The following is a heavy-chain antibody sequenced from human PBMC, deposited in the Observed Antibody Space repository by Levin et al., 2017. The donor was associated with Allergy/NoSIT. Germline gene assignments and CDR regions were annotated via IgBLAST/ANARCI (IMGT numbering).Heavy chain of an antibody. V-gene: IGHV1-8*01. CDR2: MNPNSGNT. CDR3: ASNHGGVSSGSFPRWYFDL. J-gene: IGHJ2*01. D-gene: IGHD3-22*01. CDR1: GYTFTSYD. Sequence: ASVKVSCQASGYTFTSYDVNWVRQATGQGLEWMGWMNPNSGNTGYAQKFQGRVTMTRNTSTSTAYMELSNLISEDTAVYYCASNHGGVSSGSFPRWYFDLWGRGTLVTVSS.